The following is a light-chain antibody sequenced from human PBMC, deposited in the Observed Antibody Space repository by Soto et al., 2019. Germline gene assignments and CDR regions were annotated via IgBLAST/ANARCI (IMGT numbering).Light chain of an antibody. CDR3: EAWDDSRYGAV. V-gene: IGLV1-44*01. J-gene: IGLJ2*01. Sequence: QSALTQPPSASGTPGQRVTISCSRSNSNIGTNTINWYQQLPGTAPKLLIHSNDVRPSGVPDRFSGSKSGTSASLAISGLQSEDEADYYCEAWDDSRYGAVFGGGTKLTVL. CDR2: SND. CDR1: NSNIGTNT.